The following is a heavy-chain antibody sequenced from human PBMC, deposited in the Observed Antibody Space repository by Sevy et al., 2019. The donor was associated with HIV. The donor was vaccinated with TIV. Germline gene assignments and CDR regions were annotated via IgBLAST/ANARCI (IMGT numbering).Heavy chain of an antibody. CDR2: INPSGGST. J-gene: IGHJ4*02. V-gene: IGHV1-46*01. Sequence: ASVKVSCKASGYTFTSYYMHWVRQAPGQGLEWMGIINPSGGSTSYAQKFQGRVTMTRDTSTSTVYMELSSLRSEDTAVYYCARGLGMYYYGSGSYLGYFDYWGQGTLVTVSS. CDR3: ARGLGMYYYGSGSYLGYFDY. D-gene: IGHD3-10*01. CDR1: GYTFTSYY.